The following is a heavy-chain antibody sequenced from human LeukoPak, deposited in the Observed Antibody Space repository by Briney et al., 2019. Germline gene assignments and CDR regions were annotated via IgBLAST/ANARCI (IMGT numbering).Heavy chain of an antibody. CDR2: ISYDGSNK. V-gene: IGHV3-30-3*01. J-gene: IGHJ4*02. D-gene: IGHD3-22*01. CDR3: AKALSGHHYYDSSGYYPGY. Sequence: GRSLRLSCAASGFTFSIYAMHWVRQAPGKGLEWVAVISYDGSNKYYADSVKGRFTISRDNSKNTLYLQMNSLRAEDTAVYYCAKALSGHHYYDSSGYYPGYWGQGTLVTVSS. CDR1: GFTFSIYA.